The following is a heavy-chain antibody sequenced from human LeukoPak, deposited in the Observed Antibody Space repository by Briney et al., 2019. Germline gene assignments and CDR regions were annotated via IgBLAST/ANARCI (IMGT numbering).Heavy chain of an antibody. Sequence: SETLSLTCAVYGGSFSGYYWSWIRQPPGKGLEWIGEISPSGTTIYNPSLKRRVTISVDTSNNQFSLKLNSVIAADTAVYYCARDTSYCSGGSCYSGVYWFDPWGQGTLVTVSS. CDR3: ARDTSYCSGGSCYSGVYWFDP. CDR2: ISPSGTT. CDR1: GGSFSGYY. D-gene: IGHD2-15*01. J-gene: IGHJ5*02. V-gene: IGHV4-34*01.